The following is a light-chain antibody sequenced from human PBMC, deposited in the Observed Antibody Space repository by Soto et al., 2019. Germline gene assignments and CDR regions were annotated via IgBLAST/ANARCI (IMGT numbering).Light chain of an antibody. CDR2: GVN. V-gene: IGLV2-14*01. CDR3: SSYTSSITYV. CDR1: SSDIGDYNY. J-gene: IGLJ1*01. Sequence: QSALTQPASVSWSPGQSITISCTGTSSDIGDYNYVSWYQQRPEKAPELMIYGVNNRPPGVSNRFSGSKSGNTASLTISGLQAEDEADYYCSSYTSSITYVFGTGTKVTVL.